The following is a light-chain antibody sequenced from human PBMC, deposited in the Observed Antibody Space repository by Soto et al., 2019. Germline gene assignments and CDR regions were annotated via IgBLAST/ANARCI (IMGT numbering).Light chain of an antibody. CDR1: SCNIGAGFD. V-gene: IGLV1-40*01. J-gene: IGLJ3*02. CDR2: GNI. Sequence: QSVLTQPPSVSGAPGQRVTISCTGSSCNIGAGFDVHWYQQLPGTAPKLLIYGNINRPSGVPDRFSGSKSGTSASLAITGLQAEDEADYYCQSYDSSLSGVFGGGTKLTVL. CDR3: QSYDSSLSGV.